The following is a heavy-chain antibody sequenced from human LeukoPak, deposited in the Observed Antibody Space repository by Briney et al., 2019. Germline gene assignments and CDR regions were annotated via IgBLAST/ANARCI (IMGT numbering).Heavy chain of an antibody. D-gene: IGHD6-19*01. Sequence: GGSLRLSCAASGFTFSSYSMNWVRQAPGKGLEWVANIKQDGSEKYYVDSVKGRFTISRDNAKNSLYLQMNSLRAEDTAVYYCARDPPRIAVAIFDYWGQGTLVTVSS. CDR3: ARDPPRIAVAIFDY. J-gene: IGHJ4*02. CDR2: IKQDGSEK. CDR1: GFTFSSYS. V-gene: IGHV3-7*01.